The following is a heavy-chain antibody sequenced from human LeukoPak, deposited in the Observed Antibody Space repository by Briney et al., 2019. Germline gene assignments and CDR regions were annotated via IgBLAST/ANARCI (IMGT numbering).Heavy chain of an antibody. V-gene: IGHV1-69*01. CDR3: ARVEGNVLRYFDSPPYYYGMDV. D-gene: IGHD3-9*01. Sequence: SVKVSCKASGGTFTSYAISWVRQAPGQGLEWMGGIIPIFGTANYAQKFQGRVTITADEPTSTAYMELSSLRSEDTAVYYCARVEGNVLRYFDSPPYYYGMDVWGKGTTVTVSS. CDR2: IIPIFGTA. CDR1: GGTFTSYA. J-gene: IGHJ6*04.